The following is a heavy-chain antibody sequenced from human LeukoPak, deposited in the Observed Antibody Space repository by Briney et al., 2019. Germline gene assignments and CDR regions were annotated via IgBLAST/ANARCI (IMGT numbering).Heavy chain of an antibody. Sequence: SETLSLTCTVSGVSISSYYWSWIRQPPGKGLEWIGYIYYSGSTNYNPSLKSRVTISVDTSKNQFSLKLSSVTAADTAVYYCAREADYYDSSGLMDYWGQGTLVTVSS. D-gene: IGHD3-22*01. J-gene: IGHJ4*02. CDR1: GVSISSYY. V-gene: IGHV4-59*01. CDR2: IYYSGST. CDR3: AREADYYDSSGLMDY.